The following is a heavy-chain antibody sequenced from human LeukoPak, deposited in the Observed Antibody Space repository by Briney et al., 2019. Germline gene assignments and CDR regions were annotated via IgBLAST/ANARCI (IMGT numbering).Heavy chain of an antibody. D-gene: IGHD5-12*01. CDR1: GFTFSSYW. J-gene: IGHJ4*02. V-gene: IGHV3-7*05. Sequence: GGSLTLSCAASGFTFSSYWMSWVRQAPGKGLEWVANIKQDGSEKYHVDSGKGRFTISRDNAKNSLYLQMNSLRAEDTAVYYCARGYSGYVNWGQGTLVTVSS. CDR3: ARGYSGYVN. CDR2: IKQDGSEK.